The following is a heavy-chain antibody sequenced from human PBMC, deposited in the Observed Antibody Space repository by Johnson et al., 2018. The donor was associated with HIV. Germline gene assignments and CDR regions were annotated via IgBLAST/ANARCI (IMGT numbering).Heavy chain of an antibody. V-gene: IGHV3-66*02. D-gene: IGHD6-13*01. CDR2: IYSGGST. Sequence: VESGGGLVQPCRSLRLSCAASGFTVSSNYMTWVRQAPGKGLEWVSVIYSGGSTYYADSVKGRFTISRDHSENTLYLQMNSLRPEDTAVYFCARDGKYSSIGPDAFDVWGQGTMVAVSS. CDR1: GFTVSSNY. CDR3: ARDGKYSSIGPDAFDV. J-gene: IGHJ3*01.